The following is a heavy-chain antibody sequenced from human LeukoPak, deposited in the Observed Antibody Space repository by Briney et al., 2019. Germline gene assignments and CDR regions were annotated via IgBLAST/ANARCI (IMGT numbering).Heavy chain of an antibody. Sequence: PSETLSLTCAVYGGSFSGYYWSWIRQPPGKGLEWIGEINHSGSTNYNPSLKSRVTISVDTSKNQFSLKLSSVPAADTAVYYCARVAQGRWLQLSAYYYYYYYMDVWGKGTTVTVSS. CDR1: GGSFSGYY. J-gene: IGHJ6*03. D-gene: IGHD5-24*01. V-gene: IGHV4-34*01. CDR3: ARVAQGRWLQLSAYYYYYYYMDV. CDR2: INHSGST.